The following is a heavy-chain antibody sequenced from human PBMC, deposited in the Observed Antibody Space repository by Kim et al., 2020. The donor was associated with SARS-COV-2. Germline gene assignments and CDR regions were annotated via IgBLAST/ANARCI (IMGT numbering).Heavy chain of an antibody. CDR3: ARDYGSRYCSGGSCHKPDY. D-gene: IGHD2-15*01. CDR2: ISSSSSYT. CDR1: GFTFSDYY. J-gene: IGHJ4*02. V-gene: IGHV3-11*05. Sequence: GASLRLSCAASGFTFSDYYMSWIRQAPGKGLEWVSYISSSSSYTNYADSVKGRFTISRDNAKNSLYLQMNSLRAEDTAVYYCARDYGSRYCSGGSCHKPDYWGQGTLVTVSS.